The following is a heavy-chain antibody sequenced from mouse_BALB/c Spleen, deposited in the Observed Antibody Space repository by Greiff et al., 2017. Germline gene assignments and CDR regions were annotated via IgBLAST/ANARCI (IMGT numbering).Heavy chain of an antibody. D-gene: IGHD2-14*01. CDR3: ARFGYRYDDGLAY. CDR1: GYTFTSYW. J-gene: IGHJ3*01. CDR2: IDPSDSET. Sequence: QVQLQQPGAELVKPGAPVKLSCKASGYTFTSYWMNWVKQRPGRGLEWIGRIDPSDSETHYNQKFKDKVTLTVDKSSSTAYIQLSSLTSEDSAVYYCARFGYRYDDGLAYWGQGTLVTVSA. V-gene: IGHV1-69*02.